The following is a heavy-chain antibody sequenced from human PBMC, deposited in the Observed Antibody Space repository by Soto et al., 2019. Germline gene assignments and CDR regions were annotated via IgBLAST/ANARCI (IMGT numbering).Heavy chain of an antibody. Sequence: ASVKVSCKASGYTFNSYYMHWVRQAPGQGLEWMGVINPSSGSTNYAQKFQGRVIVTSDTSTSTVYMELSSLRSEETAVYYCARGHEYGGNSDAFDIWGQGTVVTVSS. V-gene: IGHV1-46*02. J-gene: IGHJ3*02. D-gene: IGHD4-17*01. CDR2: INPSSGST. CDR1: GYTFNSYY. CDR3: ARGHEYGGNSDAFDI.